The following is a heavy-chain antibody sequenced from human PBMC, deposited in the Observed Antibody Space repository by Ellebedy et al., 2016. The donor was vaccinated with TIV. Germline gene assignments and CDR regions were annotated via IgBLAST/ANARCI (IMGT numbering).Heavy chain of an antibody. CDR1: GFTFSGPA. J-gene: IGHJ2*01. CDR2: IGTKADNYAR. CDR3: TRFSAALHWCFDL. Sequence: PGGSLRLSCAASGFTFSGPAMHWVRQASGKGLDWVGRIGTKADNYARGYAASVKGRFTISRDDSENTAYLQMNSLKTEDTAVYFCTRFSAALHWCFDLWGRGTLVTVSS. V-gene: IGHV3-73*01. D-gene: IGHD2-2*01.